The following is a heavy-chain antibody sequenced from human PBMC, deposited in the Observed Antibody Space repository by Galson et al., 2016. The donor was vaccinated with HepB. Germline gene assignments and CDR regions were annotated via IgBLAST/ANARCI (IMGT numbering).Heavy chain of an antibody. D-gene: IGHD3-10*01. Sequence: SLRLSCAASGFIFSGYSMNWVRQAPGQGLEWVSYISSTSGTIYYADSVKGRFTISRDNAKNSLYLPMNSLRAEDTAVYYCARDSVGNYYGSGSYGLYYYYGMDVWGQGTTVTVSS. CDR2: ISSTSGTI. J-gene: IGHJ6*02. CDR3: ARDSVGNYYGSGSYGLYYYYGMDV. CDR1: GFIFSGYS. V-gene: IGHV3-48*04.